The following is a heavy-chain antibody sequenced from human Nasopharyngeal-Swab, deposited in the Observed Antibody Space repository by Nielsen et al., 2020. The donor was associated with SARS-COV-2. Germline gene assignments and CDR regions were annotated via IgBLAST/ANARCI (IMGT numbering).Heavy chain of an antibody. CDR1: GGSFSGYY. V-gene: IGHV4-34*01. CDR3: ARGRYCSSTSCSRLHWFDP. CDR2: INHSGNT. J-gene: IGHJ5*02. Sequence: GSLRLSCAVYGGSFSGYYWSWIRQPPGKGLEWIGEINHSGNTKYNPSLKSRVTLSVDTSKNQFSLKLSSVTAADTAVYYCARGRYCSSTSCSRLHWFDPWGQGTLVTVSS. D-gene: IGHD2-2*01.